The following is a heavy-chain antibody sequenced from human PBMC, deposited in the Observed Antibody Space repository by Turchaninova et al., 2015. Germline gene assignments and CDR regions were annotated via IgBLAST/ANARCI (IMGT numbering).Heavy chain of an antibody. D-gene: IGHD6-13*01. Sequence: PGGSMRLSCVASGFAFTTNAMGWVRQAPGKGPEWVSSINNNGAYTYYADSVKGRFTISRDNSKNTLYLQMNSLRAEDTAIYSCEKGASGGILPYYFDFWGQGTLVTVSA. V-gene: IGHV3-23*01. CDR2: INNNGAYT. CDR3: EKGASGGILPYYFDF. J-gene: IGHJ4*02. CDR1: GFAFTTNA.